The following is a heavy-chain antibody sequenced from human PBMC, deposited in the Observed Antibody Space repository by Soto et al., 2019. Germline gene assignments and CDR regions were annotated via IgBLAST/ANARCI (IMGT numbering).Heavy chain of an antibody. Sequence: ASVKVSCKASGYTFTSYDIYWVRQATGQGLEWMGWMNPNTGNSGYAQKFQGRVTMTSDTSISTAHMELSSLRSEDTAVYYCARASGRGWYNWFDPWGQGTLVTVSS. D-gene: IGHD6-19*01. CDR3: ARASGRGWYNWFDP. J-gene: IGHJ5*02. CDR2: MNPNTGNS. V-gene: IGHV1-8*01. CDR1: GYTFTSYD.